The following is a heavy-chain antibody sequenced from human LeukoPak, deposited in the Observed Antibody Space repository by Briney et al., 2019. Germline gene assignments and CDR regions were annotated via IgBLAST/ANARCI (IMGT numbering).Heavy chain of an antibody. D-gene: IGHD6-13*01. CDR1: GFTFSSYW. V-gene: IGHV3-74*01. Sequence: GGSLRLSCAASGFTFSSYWMHWVRQAPGKGLVWVSRINSDGSTTNYADSVKGRFSISRDNAKNMLYLQMSSLRAEDTAVYYCARDLGPYRVSWYDYYGLDVWGQGTTVTVSS. CDR2: INSDGSTT. CDR3: ARDLGPYRVSWYDYYGLDV. J-gene: IGHJ6*02.